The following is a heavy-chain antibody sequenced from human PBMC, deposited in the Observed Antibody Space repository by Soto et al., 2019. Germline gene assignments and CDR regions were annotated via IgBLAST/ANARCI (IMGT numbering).Heavy chain of an antibody. J-gene: IGHJ4*02. CDR2: ISDYNGDT. CDR1: GYTFNSYG. Sequence: WASVKVSCKTSGYTFNSYGNSWLRQAPGHGPGWMGWISDYNGDTNYARQFQGRLTMTTDTSTNTAYMDLRSLRSDDTAVYLCARDKMIVITGVFMGTYDYWGQGTLVTVSS. D-gene: IGHD3-3*01. CDR3: ARDKMIVITGVFMGTYDY. V-gene: IGHV1-18*01.